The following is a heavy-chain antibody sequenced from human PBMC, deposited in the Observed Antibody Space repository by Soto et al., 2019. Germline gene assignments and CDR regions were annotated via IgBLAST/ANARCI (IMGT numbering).Heavy chain of an antibody. J-gene: IGHJ4*02. V-gene: IGHV1-58*01. CDR3: AADPFPYDSSGPPFDY. CDR2: IVVGGGNT. Sequence: SVKVSCKASGFTFTSSAVQWVRQARGQRLEWIGWIVVGGGNTNYAQKFQERVTITRDMSTSTAYMELSSLRSEDTAVYYCAADPFPYDSSGPPFDYWGQGTLVTVSS. CDR1: GFTFTSSA. D-gene: IGHD3-22*01.